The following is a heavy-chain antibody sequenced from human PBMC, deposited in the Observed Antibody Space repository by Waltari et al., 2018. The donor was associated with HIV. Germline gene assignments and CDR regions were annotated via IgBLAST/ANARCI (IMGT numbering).Heavy chain of an antibody. J-gene: IGHJ4*02. CDR1: GYTFTGYY. CDR2: INPNSGGT. CDR3: ARAGYGSGMEVGY. V-gene: IGHV1-2*02. Sequence: QVQLVQSGAEVKKPGASVKVSCKASGYTFTGYYMHWVRQAPGQGLEWMGWINPNSGGTNYAQKVQGRVTMTRDTSISTAYMELSRLRSDDTAVYYCARAGYGSGMEVGYWGQGTLVTVSS. D-gene: IGHD3-10*01.